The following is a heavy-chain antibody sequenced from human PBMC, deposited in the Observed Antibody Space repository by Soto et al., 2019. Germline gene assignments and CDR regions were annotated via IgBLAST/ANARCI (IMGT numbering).Heavy chain of an antibody. J-gene: IGHJ4*02. CDR1: GFTFSSYA. D-gene: IGHD3-22*01. CDR2: ISSNGGRT. Sequence: HPGGSLTLSCSASGFTFSSYAMHWVRQAPGKGLEYVSAISSNGGRTYYADSVKGRFTISRDNSKNTLYLQMSSLRAEDTAMYYCVKPPQPDYYDSSGYFDYGGQGTLVSV. CDR3: VKPPQPDYYDSSGYFDY. V-gene: IGHV3-64D*06.